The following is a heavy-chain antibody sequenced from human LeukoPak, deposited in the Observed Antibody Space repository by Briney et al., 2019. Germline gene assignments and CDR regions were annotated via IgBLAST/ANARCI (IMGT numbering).Heavy chain of an antibody. CDR2: IYPGDSDT. J-gene: IGHJ6*02. D-gene: IGHD6-19*01. Sequence: GESLKISCQGSGYSFTSYWIGWVRQMPGKGLEWMGIIYPGDSDTRYSPSFQGQVTISADKSISTAYLQWSSLKASDTAMYYCARQVYSSGWYRHYYYGMDVWGQGTTVTVSS. V-gene: IGHV5-51*01. CDR3: ARQVYSSGWYRHYYYGMDV. CDR1: GYSFTSYW.